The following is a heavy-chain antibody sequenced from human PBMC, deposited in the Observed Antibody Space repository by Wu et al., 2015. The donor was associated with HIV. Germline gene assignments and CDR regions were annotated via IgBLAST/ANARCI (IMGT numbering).Heavy chain of an antibody. CDR3: ATEGGYYLTTSLDS. CDR1: GTTFSSHS. Sequence: QVQLVQSGAEVRNPKSSVKVSCKASGTTFSSHSISWIRQAPGQGLEWMGRIIPIFNTADYSQRFQGRVTITADESTNTAYMQLSSLRFDDTAIYYCATEGGYYLTTSLDSWGQGTLVTVSS. V-gene: IGHV1-69*13. J-gene: IGHJ4*02. CDR2: IIPIFNTA. D-gene: IGHD3-10*01.